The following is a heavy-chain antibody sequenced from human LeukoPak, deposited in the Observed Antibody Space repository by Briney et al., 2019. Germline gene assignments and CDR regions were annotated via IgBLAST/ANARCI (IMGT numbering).Heavy chain of an antibody. CDR2: ISAYNGNT. V-gene: IGHV1-18*01. D-gene: IGHD6-6*01. CDR1: GYTFTSYG. J-gene: IGHJ4*02. CDR3: ARASPPA. Sequence: ASVKVSCKASGYTFTSYGISWVRQAPGQGLEWMGWISAYNGNTNYAQKLQGRVTMTRNTSISTAYMELSSLRSEDTAVYYCARASPPAWGQGTLVTVSS.